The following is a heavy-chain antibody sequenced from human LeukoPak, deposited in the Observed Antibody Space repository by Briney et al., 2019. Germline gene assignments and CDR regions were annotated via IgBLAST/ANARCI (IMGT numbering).Heavy chain of an antibody. CDR2: INPSGGST. V-gene: IGHV1-46*01. J-gene: IGHJ6*02. D-gene: IGHD4-23*01. CDR3: ARGGYGGDSTYYYYAMDV. CDR1: GYTFTNYY. Sequence: ASVRVSCKASGYTFTNYYMHWVRQAPGQGLEWMAIINPSGGSTNNAQKFQGRVTITRDTSTSTVYMELSSLRSEDTAVYYCARGGYGGDSTYYYYAMDVWGQGTTVTVSS.